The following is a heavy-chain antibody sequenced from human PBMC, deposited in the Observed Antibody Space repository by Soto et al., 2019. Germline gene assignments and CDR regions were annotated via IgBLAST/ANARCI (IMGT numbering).Heavy chain of an antibody. V-gene: IGHV4-59*12. Sequence: PSETLSLTCTVSGGSISSYYWSWIRQPPGKGLEWIGYIYYSGSTNYNPSLKSRVTISVDTSKNQFSLKLSSVTAADTAVYYCARDIYSHGSVGNPDIWGQGTMVTVSS. CDR1: GGSISSYY. CDR2: IYYSGST. CDR3: ARDIYSHGSVGNPDI. J-gene: IGHJ3*02. D-gene: IGHD6-25*01.